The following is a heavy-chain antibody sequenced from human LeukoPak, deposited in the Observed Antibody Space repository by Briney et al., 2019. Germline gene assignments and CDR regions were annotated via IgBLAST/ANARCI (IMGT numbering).Heavy chain of an antibody. CDR2: IKSKTDGGTT. V-gene: IGHV3-15*01. J-gene: IGHJ4*02. CDR1: GFTFSNVW. Sequence: GGSLRLSCAASGFTFSNVWMNWVRQAPGEGLEWVGRIKSKTDGGTTDFAAPVKGRFAISRDDSKNTLSLQMNSLKTEDTGVYYCTQGGTKAYSWGQGTLVTVSS. D-gene: IGHD3-16*01. CDR3: TQGGTKAYS.